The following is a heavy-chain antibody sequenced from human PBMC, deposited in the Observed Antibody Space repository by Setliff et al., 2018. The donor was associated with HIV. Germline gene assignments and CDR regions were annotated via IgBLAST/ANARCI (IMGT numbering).Heavy chain of an antibody. CDR3: ATGGMAAAGPGGGHGLDV. CDR1: GFTFSSYW. CDR2: INYDEGSE. Sequence: PGGSLRLSCAASGFTFSSYWMSWVRQAPGKGLEWVAFINYDEGSEYYADSVKGRVSISRDNSKNTVDLHMNSLRAEDTALYYCATGGMAAAGPGGGHGLDVWGQGTTVTVSS. V-gene: IGHV3-30*02. D-gene: IGHD6-13*01. J-gene: IGHJ6*02.